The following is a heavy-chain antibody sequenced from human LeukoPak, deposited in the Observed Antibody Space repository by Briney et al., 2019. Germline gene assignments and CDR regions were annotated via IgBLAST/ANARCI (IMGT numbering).Heavy chain of an antibody. CDR2: ISYDGSNK. J-gene: IGHJ4*02. D-gene: IGHD3-3*01. Sequence: GGPLRLSCAASGFTFSSYAMHWVRQAPGKGLEWVAVISYDGSNKYYADSVKGRFTISRDNSKNTLYLQMNSLRAEDTAVYYCARDLAEGARDDFWSGYYTDWGQGTLVTVSS. V-gene: IGHV3-30-3*01. CDR3: ARDLAEGARDDFWSGYYTD. CDR1: GFTFSSYA.